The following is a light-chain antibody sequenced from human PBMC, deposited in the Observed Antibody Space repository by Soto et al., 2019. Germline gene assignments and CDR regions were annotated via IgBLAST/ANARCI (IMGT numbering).Light chain of an antibody. V-gene: IGKV3-15*01. CDR2: GAS. Sequence: EIVLTQSPPTLPLSPGERAPLSCRASESVSSNLAWYQQKPGQAPRLLIFGASTRATGIPARFSGSGSGTEFTLTISSLQSEDFAVYYCQQYNNWPWTFGQGTKVDIK. CDR3: QQYNNWPWT. J-gene: IGKJ1*01. CDR1: ESVSSN.